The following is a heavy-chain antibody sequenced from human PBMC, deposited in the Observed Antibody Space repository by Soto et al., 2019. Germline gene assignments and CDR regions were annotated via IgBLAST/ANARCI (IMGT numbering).Heavy chain of an antibody. V-gene: IGHV3-74*01. D-gene: IGHD3-9*01. CDR2: IKTDGSDT. CDR3: ARPRTSDWAYDI. CDR1: GFTFSSYW. J-gene: IGHJ3*02. Sequence: EVQLVESGGGLVQPGGSLRLSCAASGFTFSSYWMHWVRQSPGKGLVWVSRIKTDGSDTHYADSVKGRFTISRDNAKNTLYLQMNSLRDGDTAVYYCARPRTSDWAYDIWGQGTMVIVSS.